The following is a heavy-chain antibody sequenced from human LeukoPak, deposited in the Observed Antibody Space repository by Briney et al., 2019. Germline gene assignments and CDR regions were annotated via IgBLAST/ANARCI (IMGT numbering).Heavy chain of an antibody. J-gene: IGHJ4*02. CDR2: ISGIGGST. V-gene: IGHV3-23*01. Sequence: QPGGSLRLSCAASGFTFSSYAMSWVRQAPGKGLEWVSAISGIGGSTYYADSVKGRFTISRDNSKNTLYLQMNSLRAEDTAVYYCAKDLAIYDSIYFDYWGQGTLVTVSS. D-gene: IGHD3-22*01. CDR3: AKDLAIYDSIYFDY. CDR1: GFTFSSYA.